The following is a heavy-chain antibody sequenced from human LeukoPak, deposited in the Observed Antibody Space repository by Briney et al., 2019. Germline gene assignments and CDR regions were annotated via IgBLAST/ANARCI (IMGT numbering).Heavy chain of an antibody. CDR3: AKAVCSSTSCYYNY. CDR1: GFTFDDYA. Sequence: PGGSLRLSCAASGFTFDDYAMHWVRRAPGKGLEWVSGISWNSGSIGYAGSVKGRFTISRDNAKNSLYLQMNSLRAEDTALYYCAKAVCSSTSCYYNYWGQGTLVTVSS. D-gene: IGHD2-2*01. CDR2: ISWNSGSI. V-gene: IGHV3-9*01. J-gene: IGHJ4*02.